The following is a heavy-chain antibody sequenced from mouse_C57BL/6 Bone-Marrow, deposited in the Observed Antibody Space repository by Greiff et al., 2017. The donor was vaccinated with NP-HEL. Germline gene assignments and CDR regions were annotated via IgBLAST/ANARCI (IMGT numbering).Heavy chain of an antibody. CDR3: ARSHYGGSSAWFAY. CDR1: GYTFTDYN. Sequence: EVQLQQSGPELVKPGASVKMSCKASGYTFTDYNMHWVKQSHGKSLEWIGYINPNNGGTSYNQKFKGKATLTVNKSSSTAYMELRSLTSEDSAVYYCARSHYGGSSAWFAYWGQGTLVTVSA. CDR2: INPNNGGT. V-gene: IGHV1-22*01. J-gene: IGHJ3*01. D-gene: IGHD1-1*01.